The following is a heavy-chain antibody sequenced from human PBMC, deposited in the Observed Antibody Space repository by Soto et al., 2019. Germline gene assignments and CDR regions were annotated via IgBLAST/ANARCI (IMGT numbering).Heavy chain of an antibody. Sequence: QVQLQESGPGLVKPSETLSLTCTVSGGSISSYYWSWIRQPPGKGLEWIGYIYYSGSTNYNPSLTSLVTXXVXTXXNHFSLELSSVTAADTAVYYCARGGAVAGTMGFDYWGQGTLVTVSS. D-gene: IGHD6-19*01. J-gene: IGHJ4*02. V-gene: IGHV4-59*01. CDR1: GGSISSYY. CDR3: ARGGAVAGTMGFDY. CDR2: IYYSGST.